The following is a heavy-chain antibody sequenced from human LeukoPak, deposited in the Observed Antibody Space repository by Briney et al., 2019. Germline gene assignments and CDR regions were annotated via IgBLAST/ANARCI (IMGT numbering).Heavy chain of an antibody. CDR1: GGSISSHD. J-gene: IGHJ4*02. V-gene: IGHV4-39*01. Sequence: SETLSLTCTVSGGSISSHDWGWIRQPPGKGLEWIGSIYYSGSTYYNPSLKSRVTISVDTSKNQFSLKLSSVTAADTAVYYCARGPVRGLTDYWGQGTLVTVSS. CDR2: IYYSGST. D-gene: IGHD3-10*01. CDR3: ARGPVRGLTDY.